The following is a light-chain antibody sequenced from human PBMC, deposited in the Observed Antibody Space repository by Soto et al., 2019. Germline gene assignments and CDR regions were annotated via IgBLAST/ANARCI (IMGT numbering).Light chain of an antibody. J-gene: IGLJ1*01. Sequence: QSALTQPASVSGSPGQSITISCTGTSSDVGGYNYVSWYQQHPGKAPTLMIYDVSNRPSGVSNRFSGSKSGNTASLTRSGLQAEDEVDYYCSSYISSSTLYVFGTGTKVTVL. CDR1: SSDVGGYNY. CDR3: SSYISSSTLYV. V-gene: IGLV2-14*01. CDR2: DVS.